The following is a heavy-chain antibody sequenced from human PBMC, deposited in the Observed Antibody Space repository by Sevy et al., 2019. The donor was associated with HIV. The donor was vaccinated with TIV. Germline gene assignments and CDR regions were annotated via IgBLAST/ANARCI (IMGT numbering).Heavy chain of an antibody. Sequence: GGSLRLSCAASGFTFSSYAMHWVRQAPGKGLEWVAVLSYDGSNKYYADSVKGRFTISRDNSKNTLYLQMNSLRAEDTAVYYCARDSQPMGAYYYYGMDVWGQGTTVTVSS. CDR1: GFTFSSYA. V-gene: IGHV3-30-3*01. CDR3: ARDSQPMGAYYYYGMDV. CDR2: LSYDGSNK. D-gene: IGHD1-26*01. J-gene: IGHJ6*02.